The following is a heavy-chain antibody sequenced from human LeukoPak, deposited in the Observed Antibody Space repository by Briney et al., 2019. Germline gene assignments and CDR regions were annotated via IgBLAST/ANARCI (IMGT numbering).Heavy chain of an antibody. CDR3: ARQVVAVAGTGYFDY. Sequence: KTSETLSLTCTVSGGSTRSSSYYWGWIRQPPGKGLEWIGSIYYSGSTYYNASLKSRGTISVDTSKNQFSLKLNSVTAADTAVYFCARQVVAVAGTGYFDYWGQGTLVTVSS. CDR1: GGSTRSSSYY. D-gene: IGHD6-19*01. V-gene: IGHV4-39*01. J-gene: IGHJ4*02. CDR2: IYYSGST.